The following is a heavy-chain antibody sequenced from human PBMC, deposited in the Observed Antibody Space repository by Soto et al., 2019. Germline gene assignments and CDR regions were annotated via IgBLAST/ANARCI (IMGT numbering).Heavy chain of an antibody. D-gene: IGHD2-2*01. CDR3: AREYCSSTSWECYFGY. CDR1: GYTFTSYA. Sequence: GGSVNVSCKASGYTFTSYAMHWVRQAPGQRLEWMGWINAGNGNTKYSQKFQGRVTITRDTSASTAYMELSSLRSEDTAVYYCAREYCSSTSWECYFGYWGQGTLVTVSS. CDR2: INAGNGNT. J-gene: IGHJ4*02. V-gene: IGHV1-3*01.